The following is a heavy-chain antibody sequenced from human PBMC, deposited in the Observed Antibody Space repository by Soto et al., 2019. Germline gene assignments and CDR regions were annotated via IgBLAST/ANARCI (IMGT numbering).Heavy chain of an antibody. J-gene: IGHJ6*02. V-gene: IGHV3-11*01. CDR3: ARVNGYYYYGMDV. CDR1: GFTFSDYY. D-gene: IGHD3-22*01. CDR2: ISSSGSII. Sequence: GVSLRLSCAASGFTFSDYYMSWIRQAPGKGLEWVSDISSSGSIIYYADSVKGRFTISRDNAKNSLYLQMNSLRAEDTAVYYCARVNGYYYYGMDVWGQGTTVTVSS.